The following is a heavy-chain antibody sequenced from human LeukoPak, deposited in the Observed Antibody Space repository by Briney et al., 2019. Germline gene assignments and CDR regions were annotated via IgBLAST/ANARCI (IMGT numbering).Heavy chain of an antibody. V-gene: IGHV4-30-4*07. CDR2: IYYSGST. D-gene: IGHD3-22*01. CDR3: ARPYYYDSSGYYGGWL. J-gene: IGHJ1*01. CDR1: GGSISSGGYS. Sequence: KASETLSLTCAVSGGSISSGGYSWSWIRQPPGKGLEWIGYIYYSGSTYYNPSLKSRVTISVDTSKNQFSLRLSSVTAADTAVYYCARPYYYDSSGYYGGWLWGQGTLVTVSS.